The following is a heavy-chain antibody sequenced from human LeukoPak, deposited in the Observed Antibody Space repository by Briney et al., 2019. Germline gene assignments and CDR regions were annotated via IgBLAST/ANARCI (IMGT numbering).Heavy chain of an antibody. J-gene: IGHJ4*02. CDR2: IYYSGST. V-gene: IGHV4-59*01. Sequence: PSETLSLTCTVSGGSISSYYWSWIRQPPGKGLGWIGYIYYSGSTNYNPSLKSRVTISVDTSKNQFSLNMSSVTAADTAVYYCARGSYDILSGYYVDYWGQGTLVTVSS. CDR3: ARGSYDILSGYYVDY. CDR1: GGSISSYY. D-gene: IGHD3-9*01.